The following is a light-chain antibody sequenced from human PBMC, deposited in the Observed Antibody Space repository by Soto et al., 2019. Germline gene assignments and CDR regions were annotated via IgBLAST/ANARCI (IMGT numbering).Light chain of an antibody. CDR2: KAS. CDR1: QSITDW. Sequence: DIQMTQSPSTLSASVGDRVTITCRASQSITDWLAWYQQKPGKAPKFLIYKASNLEGGVPSRFSGSGSGTEFTLTLRSVQPDDFATYYCQYWDDYSWTFGQGTKVEIK. CDR3: QYWDDYSWT. J-gene: IGKJ1*01. V-gene: IGKV1-5*03.